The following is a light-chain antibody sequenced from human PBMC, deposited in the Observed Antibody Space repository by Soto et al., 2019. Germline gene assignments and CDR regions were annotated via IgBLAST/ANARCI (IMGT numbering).Light chain of an antibody. CDR1: SSDVGGYNY. CDR3: SSYAGSHYV. Sequence: QSVLTQPPSASGSPGQSLTISCTGTSSDVGGYNYVSWYQQHAGKAPKLMIYEVSKRPSGVPDRFSGSKSGNTASLTVSGLQAEDEADYYCSSYAGSHYVFGTGTKVTVL. CDR2: EVS. J-gene: IGLJ1*01. V-gene: IGLV2-8*01.